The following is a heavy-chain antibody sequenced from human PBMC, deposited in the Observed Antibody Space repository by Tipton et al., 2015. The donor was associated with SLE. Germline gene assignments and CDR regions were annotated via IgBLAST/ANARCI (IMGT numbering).Heavy chain of an antibody. CDR3: ARRDGGLWYCDR. CDR1: GYSFANYW. J-gene: IGHJ2*01. V-gene: IGHV5-51*01. D-gene: IGHD5-24*01. Sequence: VQLVQSGAEVKKPGESLKISCKGSGYSFANYWIAWVRQMPGKGLEWMGIIYPGDSDTRYSPSFQGQVNISVDKSISTAYLRGSGLRASDNAMYYCARRDGGLWYCDRWGRGTLVTVSS. CDR2: IYPGDSDT.